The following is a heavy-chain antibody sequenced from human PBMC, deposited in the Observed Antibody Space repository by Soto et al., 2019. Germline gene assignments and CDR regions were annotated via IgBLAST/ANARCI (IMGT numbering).Heavy chain of an antibody. CDR1: DGSSNNYY. CDR3: ARGKSWYSASSYSWFDP. V-gene: IGHV4-59*01. J-gene: IGHJ5*02. D-gene: IGHD6-6*01. CDR2: IYYSGST. Sequence: SETLSLTCAVYDGSSNNYYWSWIRQPPGKGLESIGYIYYSGSTNYNPSLKSRVTISLDTSKNQFSLILNSVTAADTAVYYCARGKSWYSASSYSWFDPWGQGTLVTVSS.